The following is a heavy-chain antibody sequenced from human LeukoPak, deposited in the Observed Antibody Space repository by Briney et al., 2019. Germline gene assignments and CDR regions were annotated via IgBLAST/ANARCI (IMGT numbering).Heavy chain of an antibody. CDR2: IYYSGST. CDR3: ARPGYDFWSGYYADFDY. Sequence: PSETLSLTCTVSVGSISSSRYYWGWIRQAPGTGLQWIGSIYYSGSTYYNPSLKSRVTISVDTSKNQFSLKLSSVTAADTAVYYCARPGYDFWSGYYADFDYWGQGTLVTVSS. CDR1: VGSISSSRYY. V-gene: IGHV4-39*01. J-gene: IGHJ4*02. D-gene: IGHD3-3*01.